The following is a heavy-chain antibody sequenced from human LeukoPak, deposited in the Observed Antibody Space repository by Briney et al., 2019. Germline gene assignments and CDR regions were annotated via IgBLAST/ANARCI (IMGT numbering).Heavy chain of an antibody. CDR2: ISGSGGST. Sequence: PGGSLRLSCAASGFTFSSYAMSWVRQAPGKGLEWVSAISGSGGSTYSADSVKGRFTISRDNSKNTLYLQMNSLRAEDTAVYYCAKRPDGSYSGWLDPWGQGTLVTVSS. CDR1: GFTFSSYA. V-gene: IGHV3-23*01. CDR3: AKRPDGSYSGWLDP. D-gene: IGHD3-10*01. J-gene: IGHJ5*02.